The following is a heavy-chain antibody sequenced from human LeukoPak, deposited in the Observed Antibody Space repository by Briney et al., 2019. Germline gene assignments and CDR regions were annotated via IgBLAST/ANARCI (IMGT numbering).Heavy chain of an antibody. V-gene: IGHV3-74*01. J-gene: IGHJ4*02. CDR2: ICPDGTVT. Sequence: GGSLRLSGAASGFTFSTYCVHWVRQAPGKGPMWVSRICPDGTVTNYADSVKARFIISRDNARNTVYLQMNSLRVEDTAVYYCVRDFRSADYWGQGTPVTVSS. CDR1: GFTFSTYC. CDR3: VRDFRSADY.